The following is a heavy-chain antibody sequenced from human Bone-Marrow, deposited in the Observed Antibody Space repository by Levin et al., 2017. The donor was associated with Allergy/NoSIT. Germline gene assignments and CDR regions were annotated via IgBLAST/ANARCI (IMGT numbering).Heavy chain of an antibody. D-gene: IGHD2-15*01. CDR1: GYTSTDYY. CDR2: INSKTGGT. J-gene: IGHJ5*02. V-gene: IGHV1-2*02. CDR3: AGGYCSGGSCYEGWFDP. Sequence: ASVKVSCKTPGYTSTDYYTYWVRQAPGQGLEWMGWINSKTGGTKYAQSFQGRVTMTRDTSISTIYMELSRLTSDDTAVYFCAGGYCSGGSCYEGWFDPWGQGTLVTVSS.